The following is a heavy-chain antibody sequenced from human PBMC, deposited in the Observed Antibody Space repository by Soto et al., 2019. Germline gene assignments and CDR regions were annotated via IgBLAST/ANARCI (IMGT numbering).Heavy chain of an antibody. Sequence: SETLSLTCVVSNFAISSGYYWGWIRQSPGKGLEWIASIYRSGTTSYNPSLKSRVTISVDPSKNQFSLMLTAVTAADTPVYYCARTHTGRYYSVFNYWGRGSLVTVPS. CDR3: ARTHTGRYYSVFNY. CDR1: NFAISSGYY. D-gene: IGHD1-26*01. V-gene: IGHV4-38-2*01. J-gene: IGHJ4*02. CDR2: IYRSGTT.